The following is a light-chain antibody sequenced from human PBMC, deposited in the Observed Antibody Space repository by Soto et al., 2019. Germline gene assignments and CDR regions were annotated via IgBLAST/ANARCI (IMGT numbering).Light chain of an antibody. V-gene: IGLV1-44*01. CDR1: SSNIGSNN. CDR3: AAWDDSLNGPV. CDR2: SYN. Sequence: QSVLTQPPSASGTPGQRVTISCSGSSSNIGSNNVNWYQQLPGTAPKLLIYSYNERPSGVPDRFSGSKSGTSASLAISGLQSEDEADYYCAAWDDSLNGPVFGGGTKLTVL. J-gene: IGLJ2*01.